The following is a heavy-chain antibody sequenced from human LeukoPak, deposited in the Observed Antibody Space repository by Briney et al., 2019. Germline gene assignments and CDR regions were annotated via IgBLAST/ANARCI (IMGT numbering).Heavy chain of an antibody. CDR3: ARDMEYSSSWIGGIDY. CDR1: GYTFTGYY. CDR2: INPNSGGT. D-gene: IGHD6-13*01. J-gene: IGHJ4*02. Sequence: GASVKVSCKASGYTFTGYYMHWVRQAPGQGLEWMGWINPNSGGTNYAQKFQGRVTMTRDTSISTAYMELSRLRSDDTAVYYCARDMEYSSSWIGGIDYWGQGTLVTVSS. V-gene: IGHV1-2*02.